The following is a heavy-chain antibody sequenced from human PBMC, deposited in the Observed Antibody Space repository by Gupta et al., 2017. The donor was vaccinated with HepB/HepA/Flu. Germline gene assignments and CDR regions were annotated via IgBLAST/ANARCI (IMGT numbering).Heavy chain of an antibody. CDR3: ARGYCSSTSCYTKVGWYFDL. CDR2: TYYRSKWYN. CDR1: GDSVSSNSAA. J-gene: IGHJ2*01. D-gene: IGHD2-2*02. Sequence: QVQLQQSGPGLVKPSQTLSLTCAISGDSVSSNSAAWNWIRQSPSRGLEWLGRTYYRSKWYNDYAVSVKSRITINPDTSKNQFSLQLNSVTPEDTAVYYCARGYCSSTSCYTKVGWYFDLWGRGTLVTVSS. V-gene: IGHV6-1*01.